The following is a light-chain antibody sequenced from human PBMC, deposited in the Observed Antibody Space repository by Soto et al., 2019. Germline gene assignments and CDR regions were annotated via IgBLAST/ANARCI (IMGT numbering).Light chain of an antibody. CDR3: SSYATSSTLVL. J-gene: IGLJ3*02. CDR1: SSDVGGSNH. Sequence: QYALTQPASVSGSPGQSITISCTGTSSDVGGSNHVSWYQQHPGKAPKLMIFDVNSRPSGVSNRFSGSKSGNTASLSISGLQAEDEAEYYCSSYATSSTLVLFGGGTKLTVL. CDR2: DVN. V-gene: IGLV2-14*01.